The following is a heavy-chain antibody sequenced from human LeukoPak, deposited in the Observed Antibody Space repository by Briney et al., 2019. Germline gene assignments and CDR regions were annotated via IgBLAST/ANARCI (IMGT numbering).Heavy chain of an antibody. J-gene: IGHJ5*02. CDR2: IIGTGVST. D-gene: IGHD4-11*01. V-gene: IGHV3-23*01. CDR1: GFTFSSFA. Sequence: GGSLRLSCAASGFTFSSFAMTWFRQAPGKGLECVSSIIGTGVSTFYEDSVKGRFTISRDNSKNTLYLQMNSLRAEDTAVYYCAKGKAYNNLDWFDPWGQGTLVTVSS. CDR3: AKGKAYNNLDWFDP.